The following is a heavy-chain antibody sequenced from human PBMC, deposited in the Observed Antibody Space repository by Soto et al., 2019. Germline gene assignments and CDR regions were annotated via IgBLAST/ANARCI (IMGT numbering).Heavy chain of an antibody. CDR3: ARESEDLTSNFDY. Sequence: LRLSCAASGPTFSRYSMNWVRQAPGKGLEWVSSISSTTNYIYYADSMKGRFTVSRDNAKNSVYLDMNSLSAEDTAVYYCARESEDLTSNFDYWGQGTLVTVSS. CDR2: ISSTTNYI. CDR1: GPTFSRYS. V-gene: IGHV3-21*01. J-gene: IGHJ4*02.